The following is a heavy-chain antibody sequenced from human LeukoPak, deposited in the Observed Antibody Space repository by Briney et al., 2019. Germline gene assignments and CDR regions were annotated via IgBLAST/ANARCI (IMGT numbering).Heavy chain of an antibody. Sequence: SETLSLTCTVSGYSISSGYYWGWIRQPPGKGLEWIGSIYHSGSTYYNPSLKSRVTISVDTSKNQFSLKLSSVTAADTAVYYCARVSSSRYLYYFDYWGQGTLVTVSS. J-gene: IGHJ4*02. CDR1: GYSISSGYY. D-gene: IGHD6-13*01. CDR3: ARVSSSRYLYYFDY. CDR2: IYHSGST. V-gene: IGHV4-38-2*02.